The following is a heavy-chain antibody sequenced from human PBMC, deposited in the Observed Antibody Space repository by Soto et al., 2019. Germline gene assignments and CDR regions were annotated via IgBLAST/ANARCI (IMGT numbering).Heavy chain of an antibody. J-gene: IGHJ6*03. D-gene: IGHD3-3*01. CDR2: IYSGGST. Sequence: GGSLRLSCAASGFTVSSNYMSWVRQAPGKGLEWVSVIYSGGSTYYADSVKGRFTISRDNSKNTLYLQMNSLRAEDTAVYYCARAYYDFWSGYLYYYYYMDVWGKGTTVTVS. V-gene: IGHV3-66*01. CDR3: ARAYYDFWSGYLYYYYYMDV. CDR1: GFTVSSNY.